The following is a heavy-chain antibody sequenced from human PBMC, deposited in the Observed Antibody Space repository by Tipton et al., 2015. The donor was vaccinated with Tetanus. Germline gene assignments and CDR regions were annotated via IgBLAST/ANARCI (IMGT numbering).Heavy chain of an antibody. J-gene: IGHJ3*02. V-gene: IGHV4-4*07. CDR3: ARDVWRYYDSSGYQDHDAFDI. Sequence: TLSLTCTVSGGSISTYYWSWIRQPAGKGLEWIGRIYTRGSTNYNPSLKRRVPMSVDTSNNQFSLKLSSVTAADTAVYYCARDVWRYYDSSGYQDHDAFDIWGQGTMVTVSS. CDR1: GGSISTYY. D-gene: IGHD3-22*01. CDR2: IYTRGST.